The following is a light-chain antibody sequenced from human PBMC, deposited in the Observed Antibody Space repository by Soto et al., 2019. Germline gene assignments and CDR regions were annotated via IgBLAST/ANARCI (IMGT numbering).Light chain of an antibody. CDR1: SSDVGSYNL. Sequence: QSALTQPASVSGSPGQSITISCTGTSSDVGSYNLVSWYQQHPGKAPKLMIYEGSKRPSGVSKRFSGSKSGNTASLTISGLQAEDEADYYCCSYAGSSTPFGGGTKLTVL. V-gene: IGLV2-23*01. J-gene: IGLJ2*01. CDR2: EGS. CDR3: CSYAGSSTP.